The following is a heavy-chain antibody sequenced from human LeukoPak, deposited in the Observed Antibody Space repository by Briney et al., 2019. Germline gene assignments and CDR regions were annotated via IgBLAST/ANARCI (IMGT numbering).Heavy chain of an antibody. D-gene: IGHD4-17*01. CDR2: IYYSGST. J-gene: IGHJ6*02. CDR1: GGSISSGGYY. V-gene: IGHV4-31*03. CDR3: ARSTEHDYGDYVDYYGMDV. Sequence: PSQTLSLTCTVSGGSISSGGYYWSWIRQHPGKGLEWIGYIYYSGSTYYNPSLKSRVTISVGTSKNQFSLKLSSVTAADTAVYYCARSTEHDYGDYVDYYGMDVWGQGTTVTVSS.